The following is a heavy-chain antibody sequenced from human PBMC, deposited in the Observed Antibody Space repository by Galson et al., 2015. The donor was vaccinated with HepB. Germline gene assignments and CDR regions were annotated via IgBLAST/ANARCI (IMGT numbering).Heavy chain of an antibody. CDR3: ARMPSGWYNWYFDL. Sequence: SVKVSCKASGYNFISYGIAWVRQAPGRGLEWVGWITGHNSNTNYAQRVQDRVTMTTDRSTGTAYMELRSLRTDDTAVYYCARMPSGWYNWYFDLWGRGTLVSVSS. CDR2: ITGHNSNT. V-gene: IGHV1-18*01. D-gene: IGHD6-13*01. CDR1: GYNFISYG. J-gene: IGHJ2*01.